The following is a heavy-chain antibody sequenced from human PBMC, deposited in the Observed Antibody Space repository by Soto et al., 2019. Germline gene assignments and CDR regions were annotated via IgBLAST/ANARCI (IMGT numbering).Heavy chain of an antibody. CDR2: ISTYNGNT. J-gene: IGHJ5*02. CDR3: ARTDLYGSGSYLPWAWFDT. CDR1: GYTFNTYG. D-gene: IGHD3-10*01. V-gene: IGHV1-18*01. Sequence: QVQLVQYAAEVQKHGASVKVSCRTSGYTFNTYGISWVRQAPGQGLEWMAWISTYNGNTKYAQQFQGRVTMTTDTSSNTGYMELRGLTSVDTAVYYCARTDLYGSGSYLPWAWFDTWGQGTLLIVFS.